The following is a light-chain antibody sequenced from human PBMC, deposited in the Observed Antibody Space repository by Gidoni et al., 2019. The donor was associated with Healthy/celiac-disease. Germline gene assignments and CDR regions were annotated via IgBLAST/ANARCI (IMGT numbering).Light chain of an antibody. CDR2: LGS. CDR3: MQALQTPPT. Sequence: DIVMTQSPLSLPVTPGEPASISCRSSQSLLHSNGYNYLDWYLQKPGQSPQLLIYLGSNRASGVHDRCSGSGAGKDFTLKISRVEAEDVGVYYCMQALQTPPTFXGXTKVEIK. V-gene: IGKV2-28*01. CDR1: QSLLHSNGYNY. J-gene: IGKJ4*01.